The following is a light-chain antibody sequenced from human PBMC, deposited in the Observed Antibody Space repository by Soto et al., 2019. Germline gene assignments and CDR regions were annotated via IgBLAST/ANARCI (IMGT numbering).Light chain of an antibody. V-gene: IGLV2-14*01. J-gene: IGLJ1*01. CDR2: EVS. CDR3: SSYTNSRSSV. Sequence: QPALTQPASVSGSPGQSITIPCSGTSSDVGTYNFVSWYQQHPGTAPKLMIHEVSIRPSGVSNRFSGSKSGNTASLTISGLQADDEADYYCSSYTNSRSSVFGTGTKLTVL. CDR1: SSDVGTYNF.